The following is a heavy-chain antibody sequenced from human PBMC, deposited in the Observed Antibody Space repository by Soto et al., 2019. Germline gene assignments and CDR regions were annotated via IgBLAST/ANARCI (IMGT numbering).Heavy chain of an antibody. D-gene: IGHD3-16*01. CDR3: ARGGRYYYMDV. CDR1: GFTFSSYW. Sequence: EAQLVESGGGLVQPGGSLRLSCVASGFTFSSYWMHWVRQAPGKGLVWVSRISSDGSSTTYADSVKGRFTISRDNAQNTLYLKMTSLGAEDTAVYYCARGGRYYYMDVWGKGTTVTVSS. CDR2: ISSDGSST. J-gene: IGHJ6*03. V-gene: IGHV3-74*01.